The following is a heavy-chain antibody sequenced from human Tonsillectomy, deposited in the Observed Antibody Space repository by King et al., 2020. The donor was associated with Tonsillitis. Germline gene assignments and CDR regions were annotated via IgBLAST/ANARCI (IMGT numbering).Heavy chain of an antibody. CDR2: IYPNDGDT. Sequence: QLVQSGAEVKKPGASVKVSCQASGFTFTDYHMHWVRQAPGQGLEWMGWIYPNDGDTYYAQKFQGRLTLTRDTSINSVYMELSRLTSDDTALYYCVRENWYYDYWGQGTLVTVSS. V-gene: IGHV1-2*02. CDR3: VRENWYYDY. J-gene: IGHJ4*02. D-gene: IGHD1-1*01. CDR1: GFTFTDYH.